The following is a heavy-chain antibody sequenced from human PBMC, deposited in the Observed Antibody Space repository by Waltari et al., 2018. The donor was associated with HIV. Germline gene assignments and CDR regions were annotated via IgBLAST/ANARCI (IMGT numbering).Heavy chain of an antibody. D-gene: IGHD2-15*01. CDR2: IYYSGST. CDR3: ARQQYCSGGSCPYNWFDP. Sequence: QLQLQESGPGLVKPSETQSLTCTVSGGSISSSSYYWGWIRPPPGKGLEWIGSIYYSGSTYYNPSLKSRVTISVDTSKNQFSLKLSSVTAADTAVYYCARQQYCSGGSCPYNWFDPWGQGTLVTVSS. V-gene: IGHV4-39*01. J-gene: IGHJ5*02. CDR1: GGSISSSSYY.